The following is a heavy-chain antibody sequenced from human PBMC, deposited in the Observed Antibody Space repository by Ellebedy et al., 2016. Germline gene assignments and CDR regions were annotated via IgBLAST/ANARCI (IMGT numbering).Heavy chain of an antibody. J-gene: IGHJ4*02. CDR3: ARGYDTTMGMYFDY. Sequence: GGSLRLXCAASGFTFSSYAMSWVRQAPGKGLEWVSGISGSGSSTYYADSVKGRFTISRDNSKNTLFLQMNSLRAEDTAVYYCARGYDTTMGMYFDYWGQGTLVTVSS. CDR2: ISGSGSST. CDR1: GFTFSSYA. D-gene: IGHD5-18*01. V-gene: IGHV3-23*01.